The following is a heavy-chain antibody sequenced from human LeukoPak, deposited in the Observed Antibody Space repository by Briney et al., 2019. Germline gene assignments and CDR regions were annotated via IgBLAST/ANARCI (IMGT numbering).Heavy chain of an antibody. CDR2: INPNSGGT. D-gene: IGHD3-3*01. CDR3: ARTRTITIFGVTMGAAFDI. CDR1: GYTFTGYY. J-gene: IGHJ3*02. V-gene: IGHV1-2*02. Sequence: ASVEVSCKASGYTFTGYYMHWVRQAPGQGLEWMGWINPNSGGTNYAQKFQGRVTMTRDTSISTAYVELSRLRSDDTAVYYCARTRTITIFGVTMGAAFDIWGQGTMVTVSS.